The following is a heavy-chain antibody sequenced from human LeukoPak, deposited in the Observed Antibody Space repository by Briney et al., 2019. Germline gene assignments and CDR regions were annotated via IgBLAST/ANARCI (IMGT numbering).Heavy chain of an antibody. CDR1: GYTFTSYG. CDR3: ARDDVYIAAAGTIY. J-gene: IGHJ4*02. CDR2: ISAYNGNT. V-gene: IGHV1-18*01. Sequence: ASVKVSCKASGYTFTSYGISWVRQAPGQGLEWMGWISAYNGNTNYAQKLQGRVTMTTDTSTSTAYMELRSLRSDDTAVYYCARDDVYIAAAGTIYWGQGTLVTVSS. D-gene: IGHD6-13*01.